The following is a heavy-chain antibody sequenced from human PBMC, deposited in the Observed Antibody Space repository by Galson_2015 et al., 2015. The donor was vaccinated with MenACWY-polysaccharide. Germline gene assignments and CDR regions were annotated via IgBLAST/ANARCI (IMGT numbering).Heavy chain of an antibody. V-gene: IGHV5-51*01. D-gene: IGHD6-13*01. Sequence: QSGAEVTKPGESLKISCTGSGDSFASYWIGWVRQMPGKGLEWMAVIFPGDSDTRYSPSFHGQVTISSDKSISTAYRQWSSLKASDTAMYYCARPSYSSSWNPFDYWGQGTLVTVSS. CDR1: GDSFASYW. J-gene: IGHJ4*02. CDR3: ARPSYSSSWNPFDY. CDR2: IFPGDSDT.